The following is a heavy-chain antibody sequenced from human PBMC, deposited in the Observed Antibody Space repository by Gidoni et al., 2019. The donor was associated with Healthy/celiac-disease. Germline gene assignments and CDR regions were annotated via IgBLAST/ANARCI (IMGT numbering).Heavy chain of an antibody. J-gene: IGHJ6*02. D-gene: IGHD3-16*01. CDR1: GGSFSGYY. CDR3: ARGRRLGNYYYYGMDV. V-gene: IGHV4-34*01. Sequence: QVQLQQWGAGLLKPSETLSVTCAVYGGSFSGYYWSWIRQPPGKGLEWIGEINHSGSTNYNPSLKSRVTISVDTSKNQFSLKLSSVTAADTAVYYCARGRRLGNYYYYGMDVWGQGTTVTVSS. CDR2: INHSGST.